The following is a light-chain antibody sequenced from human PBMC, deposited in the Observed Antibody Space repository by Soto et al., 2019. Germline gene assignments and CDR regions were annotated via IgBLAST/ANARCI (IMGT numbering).Light chain of an antibody. Sequence: EIVMTQSPATLSVSPGDTASLSCRAGQTIYSNVAWYQQRPGQAPRLIIYRASSRATGVPARFSGSGSGTEFTLTISSLQSEDFALYYCQQYQNLWTFGQGTKVDI. V-gene: IGKV3-15*01. CDR3: QQYQNLWT. CDR1: QTIYSN. J-gene: IGKJ1*01. CDR2: RAS.